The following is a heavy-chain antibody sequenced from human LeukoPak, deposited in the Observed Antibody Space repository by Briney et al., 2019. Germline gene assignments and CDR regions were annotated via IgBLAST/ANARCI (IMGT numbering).Heavy chain of an antibody. CDR3: ARRAGGYSHPYDY. J-gene: IGHJ4*02. CDR1: GFTFSSYA. CDR2: INSNGGST. D-gene: IGHD4-23*01. V-gene: IGHV3-64*01. Sequence: PGGSLRLSCVASGFTFSSYAMHWVRQTPGKGLEYVSGINSNGGSTHYANSVKGRFTISRDNSKNTLYLQMNSLRAEDTAVYYCARRAGGYSHPYDYWGQGILVTVSS.